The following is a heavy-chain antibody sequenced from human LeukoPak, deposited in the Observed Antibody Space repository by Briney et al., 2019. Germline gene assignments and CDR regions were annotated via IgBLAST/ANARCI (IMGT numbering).Heavy chain of an antibody. J-gene: IGHJ4*02. Sequence: PGGSLRLSCAASGFTFSSYSMNWVRQAPGKGLEWVSDISSSSSSTYYADSVKGRFTISRDNAKNTLYLQMNSLRAEDTAVYYCAKDPLLWFGAQDYWGQGTLVTVSS. CDR3: AKDPLLWFGAQDY. D-gene: IGHD3-10*01. CDR1: GFTFSSYS. CDR2: ISSSSSST. V-gene: IGHV3-48*04.